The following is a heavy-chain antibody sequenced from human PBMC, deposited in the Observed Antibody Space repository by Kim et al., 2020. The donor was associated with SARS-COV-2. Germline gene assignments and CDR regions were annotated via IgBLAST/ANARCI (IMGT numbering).Heavy chain of an antibody. Sequence: SETLSLTCAVYGGSFSGYYWSWIRQPPGKGLEWIGEINHSGSTNYNPSLKSRVTISVDTSKNQFSLKLSSVTAADTAVYYCARGGGLLWFGELLPLYGMDVWGQGTTVTVSS. D-gene: IGHD3-10*01. V-gene: IGHV4-34*01. J-gene: IGHJ6*02. CDR2: INHSGST. CDR3: ARGGGLLWFGELLPLYGMDV. CDR1: GGSFSGYY.